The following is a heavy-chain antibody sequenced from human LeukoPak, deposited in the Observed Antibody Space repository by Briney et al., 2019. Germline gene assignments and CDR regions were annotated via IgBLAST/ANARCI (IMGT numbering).Heavy chain of an antibody. CDR2: IYSVGST. CDR3: ASRPYYGSGSYYPYYYYGMDV. CDR1: GFTVSSNY. V-gene: IGHV3-66*01. J-gene: IGHJ6*02. D-gene: IGHD3-10*01. Sequence: GGSLRLSCAASGFTVSSNYMSWVRQAPGKGLEWVSVIYSVGSTYYADSVKGRFTISRDNSKNTLYLQMNSLRAEDTAVYYCASRPYYGSGSYYPYYYYGMDVWGQGTTVTVSS.